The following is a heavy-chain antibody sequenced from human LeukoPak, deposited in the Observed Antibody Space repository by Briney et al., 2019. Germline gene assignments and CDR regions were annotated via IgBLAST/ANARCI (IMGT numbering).Heavy chain of an antibody. CDR1: GFTFSSYE. J-gene: IGHJ5*02. V-gene: IGHV3-48*03. CDR2: ISSSGSTI. CDR3: ARESRGLFDP. Sequence: GGSLRLSCAASGFTFSSYEMNWVRQAPGKGLEWVSYISSSGSTIYYADSVKGRFTISRDNAKNSLYLQMNSLRAEDTAVYYCARESRGLFDPWGRGTLVTVSS. D-gene: IGHD3-10*01.